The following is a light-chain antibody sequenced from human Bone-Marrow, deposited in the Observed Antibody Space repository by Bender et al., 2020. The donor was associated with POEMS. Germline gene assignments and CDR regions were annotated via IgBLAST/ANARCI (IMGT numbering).Light chain of an antibody. CDR3: YSTDTSGF. J-gene: IGLJ2*01. CDR1: VLAKKY. Sequence: SYELTQPPSVSVSPGQTARITCSGNVLAKKYTYWYQQKSGQAPVLVIYEDSNRPSGIPKRISGSRSGTTATLIISGAQVEDEADYYCYSTDTSGFFGGGTKLTVL. CDR2: EDS. V-gene: IGLV3-10*01.